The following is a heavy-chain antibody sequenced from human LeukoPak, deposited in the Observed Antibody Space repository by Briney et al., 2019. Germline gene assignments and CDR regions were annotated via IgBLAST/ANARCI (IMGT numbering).Heavy chain of an antibody. J-gene: IGHJ4*02. CDR1: GVSVSSNY. Sequence: PGGSLRLSCAASGVSVSSNYMSWGRQAPGKGLEWVAVIWYDGSNKYYADSVKGRFTISRDNSKNTLYLQMNSLRAEDTAVYYCARDRYYDSSGISLPPYWGQGTLVTVSS. CDR2: IWYDGSNK. CDR3: ARDRYYDSSGISLPPY. V-gene: IGHV3-33*08. D-gene: IGHD3-22*01.